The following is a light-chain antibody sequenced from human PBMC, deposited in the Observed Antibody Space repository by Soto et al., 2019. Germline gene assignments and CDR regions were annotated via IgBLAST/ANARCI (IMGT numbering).Light chain of an antibody. CDR2: DVS. Sequence: QSALTQPASVSGSPGQSITISCTGTSSDVGAYNYVTWYQQHPGKAPKLMIYDVSNRPSGVSNRFSGSKSGNTASLTISGLRAEDEADYNCSSRTISSTVVFGGGTQLTVL. CDR1: SSDVGAYNY. CDR3: SSRTISSTVV. V-gene: IGLV2-14*01. J-gene: IGLJ7*01.